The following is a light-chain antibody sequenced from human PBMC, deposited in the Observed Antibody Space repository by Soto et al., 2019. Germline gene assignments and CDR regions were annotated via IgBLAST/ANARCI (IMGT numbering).Light chain of an antibody. Sequence: QSVLTQPPSVSAAPGQKVTISCSGSSSNIENNYVSWYQQLPGTAPKLLIYDNNKRPSGIPDRFSGSKSGTSATLGITGLQTGDEADDYCAPWESSLSAMVFGGGTKVTVL. CDR2: DNN. J-gene: IGLJ2*01. V-gene: IGLV1-51*01. CDR3: APWESSLSAMV. CDR1: SSNIENNY.